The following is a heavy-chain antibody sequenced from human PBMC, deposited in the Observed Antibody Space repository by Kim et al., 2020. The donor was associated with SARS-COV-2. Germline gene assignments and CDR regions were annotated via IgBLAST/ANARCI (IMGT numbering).Heavy chain of an antibody. CDR2: INLGTGT. CDR1: GFTVSSDY. J-gene: IGHJ3*01. V-gene: IGHV3-66*01. Sequence: GGSLRLSCAASGFTVSSDYMSWVRQAPGKGLEWVSYINLGTGTAYAASVKGRFTMSRDNSANTLSLQMNGLRIEDTAVYYCVRAPNYDYVWGSRDSFWG. D-gene: IGHD3-16*01. CDR3: VRAPNYDYVWGSRDSF.